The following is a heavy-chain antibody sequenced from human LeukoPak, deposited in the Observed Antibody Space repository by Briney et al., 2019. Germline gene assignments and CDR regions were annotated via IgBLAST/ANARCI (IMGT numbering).Heavy chain of an antibody. D-gene: IGHD6-13*01. CDR1: GFTFSTYG. CDR2: IWNDGSEK. Sequence: GGSLRLSCAASGFTFSTYGMQWVRQAPGKGLEWVAVIWNDGSEKYYGDPVKGRFTISRDNSKNTLYLQMNSLRAEDTAVYYCARDPGIAAADQGGEYYFDYWGQGTLVTVSS. CDR3: ARDPGIAAADQGGEYYFDY. V-gene: IGHV3-33*01. J-gene: IGHJ4*02.